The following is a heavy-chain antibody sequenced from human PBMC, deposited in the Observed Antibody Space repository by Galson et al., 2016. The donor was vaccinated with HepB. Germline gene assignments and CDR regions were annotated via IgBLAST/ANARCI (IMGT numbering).Heavy chain of an antibody. CDR2: LSTSGFAT. D-gene: IGHD3-22*01. CDR3: ARGEEPIEYFYDGRRDLDY. CDR1: GFTFMNYA. J-gene: IGHJ4*02. V-gene: IGHV3-23*01. Sequence: SLRLSCATSGFTFMNYAFTWVRQAPGKGLEWVSTLSTSGFATYSAAVNGRFTISRDKSKSSVFLQMTSLRPEDTALYFCARGEEPIEYFYDGRRDLDYWGQGTLVTVSS.